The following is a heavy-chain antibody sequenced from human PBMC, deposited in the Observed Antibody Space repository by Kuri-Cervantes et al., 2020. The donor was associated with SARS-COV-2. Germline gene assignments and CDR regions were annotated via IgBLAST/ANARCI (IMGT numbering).Heavy chain of an antibody. CDR2: INHSGST. CDR3: ARGRGERYCSGGSCYPGGKYYYYYYGMDV. J-gene: IGHJ6*02. Sequence: SQTLSLTCAVYGGSFIGYVWSWIRQPPGKGLEWIGEINHSGSTNYNPSLKSRVSISVDTSKNQFSLKLSSVTAADTDVYYCARGRGERYCSGGSCYPGGKYYYYYYGMDVWGQGTTVTVSS. V-gene: IGHV4-34*01. D-gene: IGHD2-15*01. CDR1: GGSFIGYV.